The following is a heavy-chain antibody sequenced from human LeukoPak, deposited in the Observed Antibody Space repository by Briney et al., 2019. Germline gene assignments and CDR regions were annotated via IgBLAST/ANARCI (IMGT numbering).Heavy chain of an antibody. Sequence: SETLSLTCTVSGGSISSYYWSWIRQPPGKGLEWIGYIYYSGSTNYNPSPKSRVTISVDTSKNQFSLKLSSVTAADTAVYYCARVAGKVEMALDYWGQGTLVTVSS. V-gene: IGHV4-59*12. D-gene: IGHD5-24*01. CDR1: GGSISSYY. CDR3: ARVAGKVEMALDY. CDR2: IYYSGST. J-gene: IGHJ4*02.